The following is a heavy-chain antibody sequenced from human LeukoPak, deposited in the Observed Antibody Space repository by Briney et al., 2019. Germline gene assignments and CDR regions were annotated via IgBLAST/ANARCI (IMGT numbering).Heavy chain of an antibody. CDR2: ISYDGSNK. Sequence: GGSLRLSCKASGFTFSSYEMNWVRQAPGKGLEWVAVISYDGSNKYYADSVKGRFTISRDNSKNTLYLQMNSLRAEDTAVYYCARGAAAGWYYGMDVWGQGTTVTVSS. D-gene: IGHD6-13*01. V-gene: IGHV3-30*04. CDR1: GFTFSSYE. J-gene: IGHJ6*02. CDR3: ARGAAAGWYYGMDV.